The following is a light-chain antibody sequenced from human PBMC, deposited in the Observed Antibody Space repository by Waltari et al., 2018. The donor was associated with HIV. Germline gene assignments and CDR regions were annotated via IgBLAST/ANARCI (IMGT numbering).Light chain of an antibody. CDR1: ALPKKY. V-gene: IGLV3-10*01. CDR2: EDS. Sequence: SYELTQPPSVSVSPGHTARITCSGDALPKKYAYWYQQKSGQAPVLVISEDSKRPSGSPERFSGSSSWTMATLTSSGAQVEDEADYYCYSTDSSGNHRVCGGGTKLTVL. CDR3: YSTDSSGNHRV. J-gene: IGLJ3*02.